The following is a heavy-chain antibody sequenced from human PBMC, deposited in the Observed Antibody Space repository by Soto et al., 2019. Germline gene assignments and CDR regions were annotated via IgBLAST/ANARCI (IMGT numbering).Heavy chain of an antibody. J-gene: IGHJ4*02. CDR2: ISGSGGST. Sequence: EVQLLESGGGLVQPGGSLRLSCAASGFTFSSYAMSWVRQAPGKGLEWVSAISGSGGSTYYADSVKVRFTICRYNSKNTLSLQMNSLRAEDTAVYCCAKGYSKYVLVHFDYWGQGTLVTGFS. CDR1: GFTFSSYA. D-gene: IGHD4-4*01. V-gene: IGHV3-23*01. CDR3: AKGYSKYVLVHFDY.